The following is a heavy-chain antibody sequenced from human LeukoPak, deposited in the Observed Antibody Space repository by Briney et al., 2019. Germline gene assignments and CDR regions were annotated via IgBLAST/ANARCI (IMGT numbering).Heavy chain of an antibody. CDR2: VYHSGST. V-gene: IGHV4-4*02. D-gene: IGHD2-21*02. CDR1: GGSISSSYW. CDR3: AGAYCGGDCYSGRTFDI. Sequence: SETLSLTCAVSGGSISSSYWWRWVRQPPGKGLEWIGEVYHSGSTNYSPSLKSRVTLSVDKSKNQFSLRLSSVTAADTAVYYCAGAYCGGDCYSGRTFDIWGQGTMVTVSS. J-gene: IGHJ3*02.